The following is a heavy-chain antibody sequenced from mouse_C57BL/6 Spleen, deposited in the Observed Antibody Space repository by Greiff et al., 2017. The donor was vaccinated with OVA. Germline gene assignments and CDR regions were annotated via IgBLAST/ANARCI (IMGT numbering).Heavy chain of an antibody. CDR1: GFTFSSYA. D-gene: IGHD4-1*01. Sequence: EVQLVESGGGLVKPGGSLKLSCAASGFTFSSYAMSWVRQTPEKRLEWVATISDGGSYTYYPDNVKGRFTISRDNAKNNLYLQMSHLKSEDTAMYDCARRETGTGYFDVWGTGTTVTVSS. V-gene: IGHV5-4*01. CDR2: ISDGGSYT. J-gene: IGHJ1*03. CDR3: ARRETGTGYFDV.